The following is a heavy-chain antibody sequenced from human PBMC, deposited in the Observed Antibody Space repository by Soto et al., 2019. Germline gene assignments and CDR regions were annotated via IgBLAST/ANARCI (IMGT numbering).Heavy chain of an antibody. V-gene: IGHV3-30*18. CDR1: GFTFYSYA. CDR2: ITYDGSNT. J-gene: IGHJ6*04. CDR3: AKGATNPSNLMDV. D-gene: IGHD5-12*01. Sequence: GGSLRLSCAASGFTFYSYAFHWVRQAPGKGLEWVAFITYDGSNTYYPDSVKGRFTISRDSSTNTLYLQMNSLRAEDTAVYYCAKGATNPSNLMDVWGKGTTVTVSS.